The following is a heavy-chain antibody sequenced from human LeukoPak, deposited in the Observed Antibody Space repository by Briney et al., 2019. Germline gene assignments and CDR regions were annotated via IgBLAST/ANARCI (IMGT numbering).Heavy chain of an antibody. CDR3: AKERNYGSGSYSDY. CDR1: GFTFSSYA. V-gene: IGHV3-23*01. J-gene: IGHJ4*02. D-gene: IGHD3-10*01. CDR2: IIGSVGST. Sequence: PGGSLRLSCAASGFTFSSYAMSWARQAPGKWLEWVLYIIGSVGSTYYADSVTGRFTISTDNSKNTLYLQMNSLRAEDTAVYYCAKERNYGSGSYSDYWGQRTLVSVFS.